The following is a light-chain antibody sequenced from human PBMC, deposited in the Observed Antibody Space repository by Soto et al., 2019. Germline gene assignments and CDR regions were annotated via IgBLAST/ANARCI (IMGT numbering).Light chain of an antibody. J-gene: IGKJ5*01. CDR1: QTINNY. V-gene: IGKV1-39*01. CDR3: QESFSTLSIT. Sequence: DIQMTQSPSSLSASVGDRVTITCRASQTINNYLNWYQQKPGKAPKILIYATSSLQSGVPSRFSGSGSGTDFTLTISSLQPEDFATYYCQESFSTLSITFGQGTRLEIK. CDR2: ATS.